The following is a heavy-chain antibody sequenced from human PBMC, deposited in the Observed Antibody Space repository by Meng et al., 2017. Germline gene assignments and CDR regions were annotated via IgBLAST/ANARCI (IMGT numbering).Heavy chain of an antibody. CDR1: GGSISSYY. CDR2: IYYSGST. V-gene: IGHV4-59*01. CDR3: ARLFYSGYAWWFDP. J-gene: IGHJ5*02. D-gene: IGHD5-12*01. Sequence: QVQLQESGPGLVKPSETLSLTCTVSGGSISSYYWSWIRQPPGKGLEWIGYIYYSGSTNYNPSLKSRVTISVDTSKNQFSLKLSSVTAADTAVYYCARLFYSGYAWWFDPWGQGTLVTVSS.